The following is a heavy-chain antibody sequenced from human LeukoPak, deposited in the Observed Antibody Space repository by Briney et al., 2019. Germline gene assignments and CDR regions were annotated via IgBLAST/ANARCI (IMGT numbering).Heavy chain of an antibody. CDR3: ASKTPTLYCSSTSCYTYYFDY. V-gene: IGHV4-34*01. CDR1: GGSFSGYY. J-gene: IGHJ4*02. D-gene: IGHD2-2*02. Sequence: SETLSLTCAVYGGSFSGYYWSWIRQPPGKGLEWIGEINHSGSTNYNPSLKSRVTILVDTSKNQFSLKLSSATAADTAVYYCASKTPTLYCSSTSCYTYYFDYWGQGTLVTVSS. CDR2: INHSGST.